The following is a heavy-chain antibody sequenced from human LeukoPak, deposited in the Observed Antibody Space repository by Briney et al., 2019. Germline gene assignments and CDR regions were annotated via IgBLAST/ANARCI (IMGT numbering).Heavy chain of an antibody. J-gene: IGHJ4*02. D-gene: IGHD3-22*01. CDR2: IYYSGST. V-gene: IGHV4-39*02. CDR3: ARGYHPKYYYDSSGYYGRSVNYYFDY. Sequence: PSETLSLTCTVSGGSISGSSYYWGWIRQPPGKGLEWIGSIYYSGSTYYNPSLKSRVTISVDTSKNQFSLKLSSVTAADTAVYYCARGYHPKYYYDSSGYYGRSVNYYFDYWGQGTLVTVSS. CDR1: GGSISGSSYY.